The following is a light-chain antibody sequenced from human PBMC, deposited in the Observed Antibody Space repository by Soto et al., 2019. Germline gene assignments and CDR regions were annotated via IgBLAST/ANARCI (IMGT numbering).Light chain of an antibody. J-gene: IGLJ2*01. CDR3: QSYDNSLNHVV. Sequence: QSVLTQPPSVSGAPGQRVTIPCTGRSSNIGSFYDVHWYQQLPGTVPKLLIYGDNNRPSGVPDRFSASKSGTAASLAITGLQAEDEADDYCQSYDNSLNHVVFGGGTKLTVL. CDR1: SSNIGSFYD. V-gene: IGLV1-40*01. CDR2: GDN.